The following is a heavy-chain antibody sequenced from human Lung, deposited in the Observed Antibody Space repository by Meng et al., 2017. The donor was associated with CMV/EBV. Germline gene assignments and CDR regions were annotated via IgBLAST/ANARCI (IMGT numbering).Heavy chain of an antibody. Sequence: SETLSLTCTVSDDSISSRSYYWGWIRQPPGKGLEWIGSIYYSGSTYYNPSLKSRVTISVDTSKNQFSLKLSSVTAADTAVYYCARINIASRRAIDYWGQGTTVTVSS. CDR1: DDSISSRSYY. D-gene: IGHD6-6*01. CDR3: ARINIASRRAIDY. J-gene: IGHJ6*02. V-gene: IGHV4-39*07. CDR2: IYYSGST.